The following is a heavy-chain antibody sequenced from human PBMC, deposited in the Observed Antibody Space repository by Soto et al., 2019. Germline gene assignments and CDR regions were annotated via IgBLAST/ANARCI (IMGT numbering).Heavy chain of an antibody. J-gene: IGHJ6*03. V-gene: IGHV3-49*03. CDR2: IRSKVYGGTT. Sequence: GGSLRLSCTASGFTFGDYAMSWFSQAPGKGLEWVGFIRSKVYGGTTEYAASVKGRFTISRDDSKSIAYLQMHSLKTEDTAVYYCTRVGYDILTGYYLTHSYYMDVWGKGTTVTVSS. CDR3: TRVGYDILTGYYLTHSYYMDV. CDR1: GFTFGDYA. D-gene: IGHD3-9*01.